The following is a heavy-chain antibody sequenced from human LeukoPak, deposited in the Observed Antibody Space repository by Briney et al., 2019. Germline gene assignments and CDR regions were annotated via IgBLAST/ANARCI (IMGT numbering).Heavy chain of an antibody. Sequence: SETLSLTCTVSGDSISSYYWSWIRQPPGKGLEWIGYIYNSGSTNYNPSLKSRVTISVHTSKNQFSLELSSVTAADTAVYYCTRGPDDYGDYGGENWFDPWGQGTLVTVSS. D-gene: IGHD4-17*01. J-gene: IGHJ5*02. V-gene: IGHV4-59*01. CDR1: GDSISSYY. CDR2: IYNSGST. CDR3: TRGPDDYGDYGGENWFDP.